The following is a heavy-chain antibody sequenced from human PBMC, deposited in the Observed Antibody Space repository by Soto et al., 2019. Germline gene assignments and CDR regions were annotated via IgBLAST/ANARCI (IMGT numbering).Heavy chain of an antibody. CDR1: GGSISSYY. J-gene: IGHJ3*02. D-gene: IGHD6-19*01. V-gene: IGHV4-59*01. CDR2: IYYSEST. Sequence: SETLSLTCTVSGGSISSYYWSWIRQPPGKGLEWIGYIYYSESTNYNPSLKSRVTKPVDTSKKQFSMKLSSRHAADTAVYYCARQQWLVLNAFDIWGQGTMVT. CDR3: ARQQWLVLNAFDI.